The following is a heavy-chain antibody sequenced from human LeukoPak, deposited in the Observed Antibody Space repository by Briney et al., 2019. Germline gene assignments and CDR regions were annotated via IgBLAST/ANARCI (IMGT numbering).Heavy chain of an antibody. D-gene: IGHD3-10*01. V-gene: IGHV4-34*01. CDR3: ARALVRGIRYNWFDP. CDR2: INHSGST. J-gene: IGHJ5*02. Sequence: PSETLFLTCAVYGGSFSGYYWSWIRQPPGKGLEWIGEINHSGSTNYNPSLKSRVTISVDTSKNQSSLKLSSVTAADTAVYYCARALVRGIRYNWFDPWGQGTLVTVSS. CDR1: GGSFSGYY.